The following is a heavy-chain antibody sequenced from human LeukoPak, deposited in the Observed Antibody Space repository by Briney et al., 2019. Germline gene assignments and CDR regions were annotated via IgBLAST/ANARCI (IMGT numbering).Heavy chain of an antibody. V-gene: IGHV4-59*01. J-gene: IGHJ4*02. CDR2: IYYSGST. CDR3: ARAIKLTSGSYYRGFDY. Sequence: SETLSLTCTVSGGSISSYYWSWIRQPPGKGLEWIGYIYYSGSTNYNPSLKSRVTISVDTSKNQFSLKLSSVTAADTAVYYCARAIKLTSGSYYRGFDYWGQGTLVTVSS. CDR1: GGSISSYY. D-gene: IGHD1-26*01.